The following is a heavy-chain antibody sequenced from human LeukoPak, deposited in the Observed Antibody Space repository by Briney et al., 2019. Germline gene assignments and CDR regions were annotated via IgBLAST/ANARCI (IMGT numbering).Heavy chain of an antibody. J-gene: IGHJ4*02. CDR3: ARDERLLSFLK. Sequence: GGSLRLSCAASGFTFSSYEMNWVRQAPGKGLEWVSYISSSGSTIYYADSVKGRFTISRDNSKNTLYLQMNSLRAEDTAIYYCARDERLLSFLKWGQGTLVTVSS. V-gene: IGHV3-48*03. D-gene: IGHD3-3*01. CDR1: GFTFSSYE. CDR2: ISSSGSTI.